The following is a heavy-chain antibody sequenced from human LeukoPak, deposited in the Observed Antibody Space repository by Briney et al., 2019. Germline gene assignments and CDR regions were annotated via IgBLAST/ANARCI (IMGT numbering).Heavy chain of an antibody. J-gene: IGHJ4*02. V-gene: IGHV2-5*02. D-gene: IGHD6-13*01. CDR2: IYWDDDK. CDR3: AHRGRYSSSWTFDY. Sequence: SGPTLLKPTQTLTLTCTFSGFSLSTRGVGVGWIRQPPGKALEWLALIYWDDDKRYSPSLKSRLTITKDTSKNQVVLTMTNMDPVDTATYYCAHRGRYSSSWTFDYWGQGTLVTVSS. CDR1: GFSLSTRGVG.